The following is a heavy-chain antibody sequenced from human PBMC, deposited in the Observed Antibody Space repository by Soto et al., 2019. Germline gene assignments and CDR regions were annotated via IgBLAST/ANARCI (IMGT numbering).Heavy chain of an antibody. D-gene: IGHD6-6*01. Sequence: SGPTLVNPTQTLTLTCTFSGFSLSTRGVGVGWIRQPPGKALEWLAHIFSNDEKSYSTSLKSRLTISKDTSKSQVVLTMTNMDPVDTATYYCARILAPQPREQLGPDYWGQGTLVTVSS. CDR2: IFSNDEK. V-gene: IGHV2-26*01. J-gene: IGHJ4*02. CDR3: ARILAPQPREQLGPDY. CDR1: GFSLSTRGVG.